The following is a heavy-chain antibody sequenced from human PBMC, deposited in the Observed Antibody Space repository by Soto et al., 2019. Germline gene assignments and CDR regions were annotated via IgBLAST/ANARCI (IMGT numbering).Heavy chain of an antibody. Sequence: SEPLSLTCTVSGGSISSSSYYWGWIRQPPGKRLEWIGSIYYSGSTYYNPSLKSRVTISVDTSKNQFSLKLSSVTAADTAVYYCACIFSGGYGYGFYYYGMDVWGQGTTVTVSS. D-gene: IGHD5-18*01. V-gene: IGHV4-39*01. CDR1: GGSISSSSYY. CDR3: ACIFSGGYGYGFYYYGMDV. J-gene: IGHJ6*02. CDR2: IYYSGST.